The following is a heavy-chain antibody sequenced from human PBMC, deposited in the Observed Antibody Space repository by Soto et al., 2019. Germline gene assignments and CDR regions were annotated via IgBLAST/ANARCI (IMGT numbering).Heavy chain of an antibody. J-gene: IGHJ5*02. Sequence: ASVKVSCKTCRYTFSNYGITWVRQAPGQPLEWLGWISLYSDGTNYAQKFQGRVSMTTDTSTTTAYMELRSLRSDDTAVYYCARVVPGAEAWFGPWGQGTLVTVSS. CDR2: ISLYSDGT. V-gene: IGHV1-18*01. CDR1: RYTFSNYG. CDR3: ARVVPGAEAWFGP. D-gene: IGHD2-2*01.